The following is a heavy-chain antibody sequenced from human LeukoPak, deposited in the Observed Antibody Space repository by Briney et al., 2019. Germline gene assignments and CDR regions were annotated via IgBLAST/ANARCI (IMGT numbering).Heavy chain of an antibody. CDR1: GFTVSSNY. D-gene: IGHD4-17*01. CDR3: AKSEGEDYSGYHSTLNAFDF. Sequence: GGSLRLSCAASGFTVSSNYMSWVRQAPGKGLEWVSVIYSGGSTYYADSVKGRFTISRDNSKNTLYLQMNSLRAEDTAVYYCAKSEGEDYSGYHSTLNAFDFWGQGTMVTVSS. V-gene: IGHV3-53*01. J-gene: IGHJ3*01. CDR2: IYSGGST.